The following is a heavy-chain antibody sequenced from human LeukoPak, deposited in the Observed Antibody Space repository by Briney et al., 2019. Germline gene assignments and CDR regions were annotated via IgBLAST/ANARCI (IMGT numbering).Heavy chain of an antibody. CDR3: ARGTVVVPAAILLHYYYYMDV. CDR2: MNPNSGNT. J-gene: IGHJ6*03. CDR1: GYTFTSYD. Sequence: GASVKVSCKASGYTFTSYDINWVRQATGQGLEWMVWMNPNSGNTGYAQKFQGRVTMTRNTSISTAYMELSSLRSEDTAVYYCARGTVVVPAAILLHYYYYMDVWGKGTTVTVSS. V-gene: IGHV1-8*01. D-gene: IGHD2-2*02.